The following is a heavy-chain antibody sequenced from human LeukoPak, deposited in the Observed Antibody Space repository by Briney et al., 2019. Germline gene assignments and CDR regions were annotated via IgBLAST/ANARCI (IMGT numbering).Heavy chain of an antibody. J-gene: IGHJ4*02. CDR3: AKVTRTDYDFWSGYYGGYFDY. V-gene: IGHV3-23*01. CDR1: GFTFSTYV. D-gene: IGHD3-3*01. CDR2: ISGGGGAT. Sequence: GGSLRLSCAAAGFTFSTYVMSWVRQAPGKGLEWVSSISGGGGATYYADSVKGRFTISRDNSKNTLYLQMNSLRAEDTAVYYCAKVTRTDYDFWSGYYGGYFDYWGQGTLVTVSS.